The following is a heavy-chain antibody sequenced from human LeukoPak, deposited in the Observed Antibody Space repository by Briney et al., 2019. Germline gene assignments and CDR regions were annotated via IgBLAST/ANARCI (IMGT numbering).Heavy chain of an antibody. CDR2: INDGGDNT. CDR1: RFTFSNSG. J-gene: IGHJ4*02. Sequence: GGSLRLSCAASRFTFSNSGMNWVRQAPGKGLEWVSVINDGGDNTFYADAVKGRFTISRDNSKSTLYLQMSSLRVDDTAVYYCARSLKWNLVGFDYWGQGILVTVSS. CDR3: ARSLKWNLVGFDY. V-gene: IGHV3-23*01. D-gene: IGHD1-1*01.